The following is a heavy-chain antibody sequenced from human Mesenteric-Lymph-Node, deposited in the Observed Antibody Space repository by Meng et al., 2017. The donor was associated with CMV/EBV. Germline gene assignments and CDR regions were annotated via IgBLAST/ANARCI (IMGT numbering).Heavy chain of an antibody. D-gene: IGHD3-3*01. CDR2: ISYDGSNK. V-gene: IGHV3-30*04. CDR3: AKAIYDFWSGSRDSYYYGMDV. Sequence: LSLTCAASGFTFSTYAMHWVRQAPGKGLEWVALISYDGSNKFYADSVKGRFTISRDNSKNTLYLQMNSLRTEDTAVHYCAKAIYDFWSGSRDSYYYGMDVWGQGTTVTVSS. CDR1: GFTFSTYA. J-gene: IGHJ6*02.